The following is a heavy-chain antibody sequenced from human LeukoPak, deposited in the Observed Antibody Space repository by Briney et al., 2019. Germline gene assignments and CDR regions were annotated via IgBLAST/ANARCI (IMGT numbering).Heavy chain of an antibody. J-gene: IGHJ4*02. V-gene: IGHV4-39*01. CDR2: IYYSGST. CDR3: ARLCYFWSDAYFDY. CDR1: GGSISSSSYY. Sequence: PSETLSLTCTVSGGSISSSSYYWGWIRQPPGKGLEWIGSIYYSGSTYYNPPLKSRVTISVDTSKNQFSLKLSSVTAADTAVYYCARLCYFWSDAYFDYWGQGTLVTVSS. D-gene: IGHD3-3*01.